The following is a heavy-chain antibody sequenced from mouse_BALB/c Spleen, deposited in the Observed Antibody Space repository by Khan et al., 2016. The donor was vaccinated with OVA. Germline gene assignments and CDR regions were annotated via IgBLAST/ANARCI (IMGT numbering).Heavy chain of an antibody. Sequence: QVQLKQSGPGLVAPSQSLSITCTISGFSLTNYGIHWVRQPPGKGLEWLVVIWSDGSTTYNSALKYRLTISKDNSKSQVFLKMRSLQTDDTAVYFCARQPYYHYDIMDYWGQGTSVTVSA. V-gene: IGHV2-6-1*01. CDR2: IWSDGST. J-gene: IGHJ4*01. CDR3: ARQPYYHYDIMDY. D-gene: IGHD2-10*01. CDR1: GFSLTNYG.